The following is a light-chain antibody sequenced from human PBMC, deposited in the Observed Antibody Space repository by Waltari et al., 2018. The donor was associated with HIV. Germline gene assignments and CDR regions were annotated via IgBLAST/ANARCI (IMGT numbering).Light chain of an antibody. V-gene: IGLV2-23*02. CDR2: EVS. J-gene: IGLJ2*01. CDR3: CAYAGSTTYVI. Sequence: QSALTQPASVSGSPGQSITISCTGTSSDVGGYNLVSWYQQHPGKPPKLMIYEVSKRPSGVSNRFSGSKSGNTASLTISGLQAEDEADYYCCAYAGSTTYVIFGRGTKLTVL. CDR1: SSDVGGYNL.